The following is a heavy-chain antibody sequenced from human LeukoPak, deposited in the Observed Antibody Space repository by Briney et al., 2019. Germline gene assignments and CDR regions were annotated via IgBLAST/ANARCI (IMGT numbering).Heavy chain of an antibody. CDR1: GFTFSSYA. J-gene: IGHJ4*02. V-gene: IGHV3-64D*06. CDR3: VKDKWLRVYSYGPFDY. D-gene: IGHD5-18*01. CDR2: IISNGAGT. Sequence: GGSLSLYCSASGFTFSSYAMHWVRRAPGKGLEYLSTIISNGAGTYYADSVKGRFTISRDNSKNTLFLQMSSLRPEDTALYYCVKDKWLRVYSYGPFDYWGQGTLVTVSS.